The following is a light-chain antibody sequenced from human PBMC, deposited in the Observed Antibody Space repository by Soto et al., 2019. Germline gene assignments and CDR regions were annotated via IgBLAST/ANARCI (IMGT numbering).Light chain of an antibody. V-gene: IGKV3-20*01. J-gene: IGKJ1*01. Sequence: EKVLTQSPGTLSLSPGERATLSCRASQSVSSSYLAWYQQKPGQAPRLLIYGASSRATGIPDRFSGSGSGTDFTLTISRLEPEDFAVYYCQQYGSSPCTFGQGTKVDIK. CDR2: GAS. CDR3: QQYGSSPCT. CDR1: QSVSSSY.